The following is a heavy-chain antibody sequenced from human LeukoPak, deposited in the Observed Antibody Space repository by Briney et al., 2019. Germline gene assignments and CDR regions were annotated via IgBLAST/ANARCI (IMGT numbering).Heavy chain of an antibody. CDR3: TKGPGILWFGEPTY. CDR1: GFTFSSYA. V-gene: IGHV3-23*01. D-gene: IGHD3-10*01. J-gene: IGHJ4*02. CDR2: IGGSGGSP. Sequence: GGSLRLSCAASGFTFSSYAMSWVRQAPGKGLEWVSAIGGSGGSPYYADSVEGRFTISRDNSKNKLYLQMNSLRAEDTAVYYCTKGPGILWFGEPTYWGQGTLVTVSS.